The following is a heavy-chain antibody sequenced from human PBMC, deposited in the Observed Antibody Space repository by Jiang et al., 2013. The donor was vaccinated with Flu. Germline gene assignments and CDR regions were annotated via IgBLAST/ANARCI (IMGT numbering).Heavy chain of an antibody. CDR2: IDPSDSYT. CDR1: GYSFTSYW. J-gene: IGHJ6*03. CDR3: ARYPKQQLPMTTGYYYYMDV. V-gene: IGHV5-10-1*01. Sequence: GAEVKKPGESLRISCKGSGYSFTSYWISWVRQMPGKGLEWMGRIDPSDSYTNYSPSFQGHVTISADKSISTAYLQWSSLKASDTAMYYCARYPKQQLPMTTGYYYYMDVWGKGTTVTVSS. D-gene: IGHD6-13*01.